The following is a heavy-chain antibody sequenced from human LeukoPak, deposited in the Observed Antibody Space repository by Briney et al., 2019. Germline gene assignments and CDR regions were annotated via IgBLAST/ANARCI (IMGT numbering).Heavy chain of an antibody. D-gene: IGHD1-1*01. V-gene: IGHV3-30*18. J-gene: IGHJ4*02. CDR3: AKDQLERRKLYYFDY. CDR1: GFTLSSYG. CDR2: ISYDGSNK. Sequence: GGSLRLSCAASGFTLSSYGMHWVRQAPGKGLEWVAVISYDGSNKYYADSVKGRFTISRDNSKNTLYLQMNSLRAEDTAVYYCAKDQLERRKLYYFDYWGQGTLVTVSS.